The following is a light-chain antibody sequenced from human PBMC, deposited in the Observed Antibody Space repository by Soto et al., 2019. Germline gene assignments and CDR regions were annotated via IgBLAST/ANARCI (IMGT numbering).Light chain of an antibody. Sequence: QSALTQPASVSGSPGQSITISCTGTSSDVGRYNHVSWYQHYPGKAPKLLISEVSKRPSGVSNRFSGSKSDYTASLTISGLQAEDEADYYCNSHTSGDFRVFGTGTKLTVL. CDR2: EVS. CDR1: SSDVGRYNH. V-gene: IGLV2-14*01. CDR3: NSHTSGDFRV. J-gene: IGLJ1*01.